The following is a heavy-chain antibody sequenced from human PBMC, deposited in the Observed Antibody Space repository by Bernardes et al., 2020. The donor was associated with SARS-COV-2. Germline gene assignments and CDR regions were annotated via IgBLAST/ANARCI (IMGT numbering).Heavy chain of an antibody. Sequence: GGSLRLSCAASGFTFSSYWMSWVRQAPGKGLEWVANIKQDASDKYYVDSVKGRFTISRDNAKNSLYLQMNSLRAEDTAVYFCATESRSSSSEWYFDLWGRGTLVTVSS. CDR2: IKQDASDK. CDR1: GFTFSSYW. CDR3: ATESRSSSSEWYFDL. V-gene: IGHV3-7*01. D-gene: IGHD6-6*01. J-gene: IGHJ2*01.